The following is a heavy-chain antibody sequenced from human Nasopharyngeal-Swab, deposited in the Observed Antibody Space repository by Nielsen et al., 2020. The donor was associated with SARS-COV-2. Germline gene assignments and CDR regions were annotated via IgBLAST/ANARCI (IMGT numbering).Heavy chain of an antibody. V-gene: IGHV4-59*01. J-gene: IGHJ4*02. CDR1: GGSISSYY. CDR3: ARDMGESSGWPDPFDY. CDR2: IYYSGST. Sequence: SETLSLTCTVSGGSISSYYWSWIRQPPGKGLEWIGYIYYSGSTNYNPFLKSRVTISVDTSKNQFSLKLSSVTAADTAVYYCARDMGESSGWPDPFDYWGQGTLVTVSS. D-gene: IGHD6-19*01.